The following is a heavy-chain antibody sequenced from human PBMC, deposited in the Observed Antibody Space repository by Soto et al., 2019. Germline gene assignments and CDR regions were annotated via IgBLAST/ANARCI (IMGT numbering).Heavy chain of an antibody. J-gene: IGHJ4*02. CDR1: GYTFTSYD. V-gene: IGHV1-8*01. Sequence: ASVKVSCKASGYTFTSYDINWVRQATGQGLEWMGWMNPNSGNTGYAQKFQGRVTMTRNTSISTAYMELSSLRSEDTAVYYCALSRIAARRGRKYFDYWGQGTLVTVSS. CDR2: MNPNSGNT. D-gene: IGHD6-6*01. CDR3: ALSRIAARRGRKYFDY.